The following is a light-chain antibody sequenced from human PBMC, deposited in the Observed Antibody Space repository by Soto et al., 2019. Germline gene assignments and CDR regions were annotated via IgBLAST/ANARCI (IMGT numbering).Light chain of an antibody. CDR2: NVS. CDR1: TTNVATYNY. J-gene: IGLJ3*02. V-gene: IGLV2-11*01. CDR3: CSYEGSSNWL. Sequence: QSVLTQPLSVSGSPGQSVTISCTGNTTNVATYNYVSWYQHHPGKAPKLILYNVSERPSGVSDRFSGSKSGNAASLTISGLQADDEADYYCCSYEGSSNWLFGGGTKLTVL.